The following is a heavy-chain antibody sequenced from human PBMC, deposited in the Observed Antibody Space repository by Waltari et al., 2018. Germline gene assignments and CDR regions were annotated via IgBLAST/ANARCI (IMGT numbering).Heavy chain of an antibody. CDR3: ARGSGWSKGYFDY. V-gene: IGHV1-69*02. CDR1: GGTFSSYT. D-gene: IGHD6-19*01. CDR2: IIPILGIA. Sequence: QVQLVQSGAEVKTPGSSVKVSCKASGGTFSSYTISWVRQAPGQGLEWMGRIIPILGIANYAQKFQGRVTITADKSTSTAYMELSSLRSEDTAVYYCARGSGWSKGYFDYWGQGTLVTVSS. J-gene: IGHJ4*02.